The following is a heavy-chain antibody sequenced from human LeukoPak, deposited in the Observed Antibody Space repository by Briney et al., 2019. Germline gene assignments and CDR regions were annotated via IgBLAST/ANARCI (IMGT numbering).Heavy chain of an antibody. V-gene: IGHV4-59*01. CDR1: GGSISTYY. CDR3: ARVYGSGYDFRGAFDI. J-gene: IGHJ3*02. Sequence: SETLSLTYTVSGGSISTYYWSWIRPPPGKGLEWIGYIYYSGSSNYNPSLKSRVTISVDTSKNQFSLKLSSVTAADTAVYYCARVYGSGYDFRGAFDIWGQGTMVTVSS. CDR2: IYYSGSS. D-gene: IGHD5-12*01.